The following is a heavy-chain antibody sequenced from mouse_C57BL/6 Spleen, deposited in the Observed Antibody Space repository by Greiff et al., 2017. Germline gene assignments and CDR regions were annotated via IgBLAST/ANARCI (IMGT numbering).Heavy chain of an antibody. CDR1: GYTFTSYW. CDR3: ARSGALLSWYFDV. J-gene: IGHJ1*03. CDR2: IDTNSGGT. V-gene: IGHV1-72*01. D-gene: IGHD3-1*01. Sequence: VQLKQPGAELVKPGASVKLSCTASGYTFTSYWMHWVKQRPGRGLEWVGRIDTNSGGTKYNETFTSKATLTVDKPYSSDYRQLSSLTSEDSAVYYCARSGALLSWYFDVWGTGTTVTVSS.